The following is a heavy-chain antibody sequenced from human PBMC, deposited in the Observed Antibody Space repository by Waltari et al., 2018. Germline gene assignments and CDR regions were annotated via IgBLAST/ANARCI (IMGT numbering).Heavy chain of an antibody. D-gene: IGHD6-6*01. CDR1: GGSFSGYY. V-gene: IGHV4-34*01. CDR3: ARGRTRGSSSSGHNWFDP. J-gene: IGHJ5*02. Sequence: QVQLQQWGAGLLKPSETLSLTCAVYGGSFSGYYWSWIRQPPGKGLEWIGEINHSGSTNYNPSLKSRVTISGDTAKNQFSLKLSSVTAADTAVYYCARGRTRGSSSSGHNWFDPWGQGTLVTVSS. CDR2: INHSGST.